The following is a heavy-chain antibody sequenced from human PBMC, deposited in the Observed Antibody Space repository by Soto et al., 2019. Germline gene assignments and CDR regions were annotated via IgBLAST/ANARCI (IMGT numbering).Heavy chain of an antibody. J-gene: IGHJ6*02. Sequence: SVKVSCKASGGTFSSYAISWVRQAPGQGLGWMGGIIPIFGTANYAQKFQGRVTITADESTSTAYMELSSLRSEDTAVYYCASRGIFGAGYYYYYYGMDVWGQGTTVTVSS. CDR2: IIPIFGTA. CDR3: ASRGIFGAGYYYYYYGMDV. V-gene: IGHV1-69*01. D-gene: IGHD3-3*02. CDR1: GGTFSSYA.